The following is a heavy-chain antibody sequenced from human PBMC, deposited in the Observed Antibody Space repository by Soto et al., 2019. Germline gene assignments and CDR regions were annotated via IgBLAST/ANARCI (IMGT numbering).Heavy chain of an antibody. CDR2: INHSGST. V-gene: IGHV4-34*01. CDR1: GGSFSGYY. Sequence: SETLSLTCAVYGGSFSGYYWSWIRQPPGKGLEWIGEINHSGSTNYNPSLKSRVTISVDTSKNQFSLKLSSVTAADTAVYYFARVGFLEWLLTNYYYYYMDVWGKGTTVTVSS. D-gene: IGHD3-3*02. CDR3: ARVGFLEWLLTNYYYYYMDV. J-gene: IGHJ6*03.